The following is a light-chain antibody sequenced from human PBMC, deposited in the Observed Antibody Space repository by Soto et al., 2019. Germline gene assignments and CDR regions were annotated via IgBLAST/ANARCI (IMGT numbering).Light chain of an antibody. CDR1: QSIKSNN. CDR2: GAS. CDR3: QQYGSSPLT. J-gene: IGKJ4*01. Sequence: DIVLTQSPGTLSLSPGERATLSCRASQSIKSNNLAWYQQTPGQSPRLLIYGASSRAAGIPDRFSGSGSGTDFTLTISRLEPEDFAVYYCQQYGSSPLTFGGGTKVEIK. V-gene: IGKV3-20*01.